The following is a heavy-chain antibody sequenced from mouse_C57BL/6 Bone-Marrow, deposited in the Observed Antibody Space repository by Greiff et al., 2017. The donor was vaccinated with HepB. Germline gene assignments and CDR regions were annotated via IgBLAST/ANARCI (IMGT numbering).Heavy chain of an antibody. CDR1: GYTFTDHT. V-gene: IGHV1-78*01. J-gene: IGHJ4*01. Sequence: VQLQQSDAELVKPGASVKISCKVSGYTFTDHTIHWMKQRPEQGLEWIGYIYPRDGSTKYNEKFKGKATLTADKSSSTAYMQLNSLTSEDSAVYFCARRRQLRLQGYYYAMDYWGQGTSVTVSS. CDR2: IYPRDGST. CDR3: ARRRQLRLQGYYYAMDY. D-gene: IGHD3-2*02.